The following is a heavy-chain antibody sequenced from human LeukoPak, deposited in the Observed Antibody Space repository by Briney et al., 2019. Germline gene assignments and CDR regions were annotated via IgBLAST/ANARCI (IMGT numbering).Heavy chain of an antibody. CDR3: AKDAWSGNGIYDPFDT. J-gene: IGHJ3*02. D-gene: IGHD2-8*01. CDR2: VGGGET. Sequence: GGSLRLSCAASGFTFNIYAMNWVRQAPGKGLEWVAVVGGGETYYPNSVKGRFTISRDNSKNTVSLEMNSLRPEDTAVYYCAKDAWSGNGIYDPFDTWAKGQWSPSLQ. CDR1: GFTFNIYA. V-gene: IGHV3-23*03.